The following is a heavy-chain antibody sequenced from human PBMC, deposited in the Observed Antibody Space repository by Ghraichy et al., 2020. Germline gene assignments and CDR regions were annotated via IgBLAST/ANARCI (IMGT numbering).Heavy chain of an antibody. D-gene: IGHD2-8*01. CDR1: GGSISSGDYY. CDR2: IYYSGST. J-gene: IGHJ6*03. Sequence: SQTLSLTCTVSGGSISSGDYYWSWIRQPPGKGLEWIGYIYYSGSTYYNPSLKSRVTISVDTSKNQFSLKLSSVTAADTAVYYCARVGVLMVYGGYYYYYYMDVWGKGTTVTVSS. V-gene: IGHV4-30-4*01. CDR3: ARVGVLMVYGGYYYYYYMDV.